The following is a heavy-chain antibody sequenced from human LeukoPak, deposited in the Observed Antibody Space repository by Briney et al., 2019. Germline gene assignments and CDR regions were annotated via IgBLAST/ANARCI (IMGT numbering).Heavy chain of an antibody. J-gene: IGHJ5*02. V-gene: IGHV7-4-1*02. CDR1: GYTFTSYA. Sequence: ASVKASCKASGYTFTSYAMNWVRQAPGQGLEWMGWINTNTGNPTYAQGFTGRFVFSLDTSVSTAYLQISSLKAEDTAVYYCARVLGGYYGSGSYNNWLDPWGQGTLVTVSS. D-gene: IGHD3-10*01. CDR3: ARVLGGYYGSGSYNNWLDP. CDR2: INTNTGNP.